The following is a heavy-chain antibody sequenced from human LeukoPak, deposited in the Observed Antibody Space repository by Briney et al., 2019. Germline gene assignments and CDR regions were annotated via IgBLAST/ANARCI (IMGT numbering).Heavy chain of an antibody. D-gene: IGHD3-10*01. J-gene: IGHJ4*02. Sequence: SETLSLTCTVSGGSISSSSYYWGWIRQPPGKGLEWIGSIYYSGSTYYNPSLKSRVTISVDTSKNQFSLKLSSVTAADTAVYYCARHYGSGSYYNGNYFDYWGQGTLVTVSS. CDR3: ARHYGSGSYYNGNYFDY. CDR2: IYYSGST. CDR1: GGSISSSSYY. V-gene: IGHV4-39*01.